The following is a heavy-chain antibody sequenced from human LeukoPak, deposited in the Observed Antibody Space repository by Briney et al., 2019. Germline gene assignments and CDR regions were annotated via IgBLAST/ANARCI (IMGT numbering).Heavy chain of an antibody. Sequence: GGSLRLSCAASGFTFSDYYMSWVRQAPGKGLEWVSYISSSSSYTNYADSVKGRFTISRDNAKNSLYLQMNSLRAEDTAVYHCARVHGSGSYLVAYYYYYGMDVWGQGTTVTVSS. D-gene: IGHD3-10*01. CDR2: ISSSSSYT. CDR3: ARVHGSGSYLVAYYYYYGMDV. CDR1: GFTFSDYY. V-gene: IGHV3-11*06. J-gene: IGHJ6*02.